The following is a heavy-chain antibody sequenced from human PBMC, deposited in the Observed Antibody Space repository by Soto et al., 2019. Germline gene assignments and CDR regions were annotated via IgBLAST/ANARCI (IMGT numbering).Heavy chain of an antibody. CDR2: MNPNSGNT. CDR3: ARGPPTPEAFDI. Sequence: GLEWMGWMNPNSGNTGYAQKFQGRVTMTRNTSISTAYMELSSLRSEDTAVYYCARGPPTPEAFDIWGQGTMVTVSS. V-gene: IGHV1-8*01. J-gene: IGHJ3*02.